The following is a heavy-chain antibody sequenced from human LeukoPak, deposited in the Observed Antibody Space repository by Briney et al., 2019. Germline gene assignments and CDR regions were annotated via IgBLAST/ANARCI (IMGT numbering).Heavy chain of an antibody. CDR3: ARDYSSWYDKWYFDL. D-gene: IGHD6-13*01. J-gene: IGHJ2*01. V-gene: IGHV3-23*01. CDR1: GFTVSSNY. Sequence: PGRSLRLSCAASGFTVSSNYMSWVRQAPGKGLEWVSAISGSGGSTYYADSVKGRFTISRDNSKNTLFLQMNSLGPEDTAVYYCARDYSSWYDKWYFDLWGRGTLVTVSS. CDR2: ISGSGGST.